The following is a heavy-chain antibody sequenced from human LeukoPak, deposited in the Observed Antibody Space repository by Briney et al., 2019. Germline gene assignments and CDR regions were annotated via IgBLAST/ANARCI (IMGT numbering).Heavy chain of an antibody. J-gene: IGHJ1*01. CDR1: GYSSTSYC. CDR3: AGARLGYCSSTSCYPGDFQH. CDR2: IYPGDSDT. D-gene: IGHD2-2*01. Sequence: GESLKVFWKGSGYSSTSYCIGWVRQMPGKGVEGMGIIYPGDSDTRYSPSFQGQVTISADKSISTAYLQWSSLKASDTAMYYCAGARLGYCSSTSCYPGDFQHWGQGTLVTVSS. V-gene: IGHV5-51*01.